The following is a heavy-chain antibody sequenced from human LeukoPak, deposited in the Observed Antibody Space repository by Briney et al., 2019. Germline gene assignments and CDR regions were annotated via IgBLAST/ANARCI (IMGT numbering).Heavy chain of an antibody. CDR1: GFTFSSYW. CDR3: AREGAPIFGVVIIPAPPDY. J-gene: IGHJ4*02. CDR2: ISYDGSNK. D-gene: IGHD3-3*01. Sequence: GGSLRLSCAASGFTFSSYWMHWVRQAPGKGLEWVAVISYDGSNKYYADSVKGRFTISRDNSKNTLYLQMNSLRAEDTAVYYCAREGAPIFGVVIIPAPPDYWGQGTLVTVSS. V-gene: IGHV3-30-3*01.